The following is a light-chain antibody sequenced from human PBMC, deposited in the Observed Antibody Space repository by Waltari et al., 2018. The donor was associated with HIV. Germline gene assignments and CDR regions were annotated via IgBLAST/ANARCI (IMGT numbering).Light chain of an antibody. Sequence: QSVLTQPPSASGTPGQRVTISCSGGSSNIGSKTVNWYQQLPGTAPKLLIYNNKQRPSGVPDRFSGSKSGTSASLAISGLQSEDEADYYCATWDGSLGGAYVFGAGTKVSVL. CDR3: ATWDGSLGGAYV. CDR1: SSNIGSKT. CDR2: NNK. V-gene: IGLV1-44*01. J-gene: IGLJ1*01.